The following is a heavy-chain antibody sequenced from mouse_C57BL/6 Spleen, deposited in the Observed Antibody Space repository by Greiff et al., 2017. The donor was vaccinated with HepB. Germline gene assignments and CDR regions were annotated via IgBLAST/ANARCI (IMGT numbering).Heavy chain of an antibody. CDR1: GYTFTSYW. CDR2: IDPSDSET. CDR3: AREEGSYYFDY. J-gene: IGHJ2*01. V-gene: IGHV1-52*01. Sequence: QVQLQQPGAELVRPGSSVKLSCKGSGYTFTSYWMHWVKQRPIQGLEWIGNIDPSDSETHYNQKFKDKATLTVDKSSSTAYMQLSSLTSEDSAVYYCAREEGSYYFDYWGQGTTLTVSS.